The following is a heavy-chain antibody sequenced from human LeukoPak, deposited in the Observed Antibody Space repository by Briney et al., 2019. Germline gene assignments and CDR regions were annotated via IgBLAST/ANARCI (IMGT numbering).Heavy chain of an antibody. Sequence: SVKVSCKASGGTFSSYAISWVRQAPGQGLEWMGGIIPIFGTANYAQKFQGRVTITADEATSTAYMELSSLRSEDTAVYYCARVDRYSSWNNYFDYWGQGTLVTVSS. D-gene: IGHD6-19*01. J-gene: IGHJ4*02. CDR2: IIPIFGTA. CDR1: GGTFSSYA. CDR3: ARVDRYSSWNNYFDY. V-gene: IGHV1-69*01.